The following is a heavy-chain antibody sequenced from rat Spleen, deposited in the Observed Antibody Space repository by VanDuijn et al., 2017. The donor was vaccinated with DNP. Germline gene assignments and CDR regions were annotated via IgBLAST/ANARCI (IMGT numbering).Heavy chain of an antibody. D-gene: IGHD1-12*02. J-gene: IGHJ2*01. V-gene: IGHV5-31*01. CDR3: ARHYYDGSYYFDY. CDR1: GFTFNNNW. CDR2: ITSSGGTT. Sequence: EVQLVESGGDLVQPGRSLKLSCVASGFTFNNNWMTWIRQVPGKGLEWVASITSSGGTTYYSDSVKGRFTISRDNAKSTLYLQRDSLRSEDTATYYCARHYYDGSYYFDYWGQGVMVTVSS.